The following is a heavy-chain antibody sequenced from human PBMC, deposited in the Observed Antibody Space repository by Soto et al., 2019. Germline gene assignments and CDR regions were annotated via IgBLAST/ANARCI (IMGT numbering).Heavy chain of an antibody. V-gene: IGHV1-58*01. CDR1: GFTFTSSA. D-gene: IGHD5-18*01. CDR3: AALQGYGYGYDYCGMDV. J-gene: IGHJ6*02. Sequence: SVKVSCKASGFTFTSSAVQWVRQARGQRLEWIGWIVVGSGNTNYAQKLQERVTITRDMSTSTAYMELSSLRSEDTAVYYCAALQGYGYGYDYCGMDVWGQGTTVTVSS. CDR2: IVVGSGNT.